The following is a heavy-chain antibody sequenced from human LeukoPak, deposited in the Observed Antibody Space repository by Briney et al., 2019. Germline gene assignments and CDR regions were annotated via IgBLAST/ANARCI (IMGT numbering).Heavy chain of an antibody. CDR1: GSSVTSGHY. D-gene: IGHD2/OR15-2a*01. CDR3: ARDWEVIPTASWKIWYFDL. J-gene: IGHJ2*01. CDR2: IYHSGNT. Sequence: PTETLSLTCAVSGSSVTSGHYWVWIRQPPGKGLEWVGSIYHSGNTYYNPSLNSRVTISLDTSKNQSSLRLTSVTAADTAVYYCARDWEVIPTASWKIWYFDLWGRGTHLIVSS. V-gene: IGHV4-38-2*02.